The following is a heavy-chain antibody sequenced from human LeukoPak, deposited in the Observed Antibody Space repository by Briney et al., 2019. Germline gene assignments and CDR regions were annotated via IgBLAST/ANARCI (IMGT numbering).Heavy chain of an antibody. CDR3: ARSYSSSDHYYYYGMDV. CDR2: INYIRTT. J-gene: IGHJ6*02. D-gene: IGHD6-13*01. Sequence: PSETLSLTCTVSDGSISSYYWNWIRQPPEKGLEWIGYINYIRTTDYNPSLKSRVTISLDTSKNRFSLKLSSVTAADTAMYYCARSYSSSDHYYYYGMDVWGQGTTVTVSS. CDR1: DGSISSYY. V-gene: IGHV4-59*08.